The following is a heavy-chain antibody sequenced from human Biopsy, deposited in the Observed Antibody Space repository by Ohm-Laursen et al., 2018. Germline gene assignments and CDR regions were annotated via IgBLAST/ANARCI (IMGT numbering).Heavy chain of an antibody. D-gene: IGHD3-9*01. CDR2: FSYDGINK. V-gene: IGHV3-30*03. CDR1: GFIFSSHG. Sequence: SLRLSCTASGFIFSSHGMHWVRQAPGKGLEWVAHFSYDGINKHYADSVKGRFTISRDNSKNTLSLQMNSLRVEDTAMYYCLREAATGYYRTADFWGQGTLVTVSS. J-gene: IGHJ4*02. CDR3: LREAATGYYRTADF.